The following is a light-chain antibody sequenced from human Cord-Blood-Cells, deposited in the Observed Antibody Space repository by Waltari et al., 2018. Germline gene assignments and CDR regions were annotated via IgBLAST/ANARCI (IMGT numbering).Light chain of an antibody. Sequence: QSVLTQPPSVSGAPGQRVTISCTGSSSTTGAGYDVHWYQQLPGTAPKLLIYGNSNRPSGVPDRFSGSKSGTSASLAITGLQAEDEADYYCQSYDSSLSGWVFGGGTKLTVL. V-gene: IGLV1-40*01. CDR3: QSYDSSLSGWV. CDR1: SSTTGAGYD. CDR2: GNS. J-gene: IGLJ3*02.